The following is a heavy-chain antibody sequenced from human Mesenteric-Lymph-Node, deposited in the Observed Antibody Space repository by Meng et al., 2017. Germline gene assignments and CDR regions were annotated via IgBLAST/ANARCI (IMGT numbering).Heavy chain of an antibody. D-gene: IGHD2/OR15-2a*01. CDR3: ARGFLSFVHVFDY. CDR1: GDSVSSNSAA. V-gene: IGHV6-1*01. J-gene: IGHJ4*02. Sequence: QVTLQQSGPGLVKPSQTLSLTCAISGDSVSSNSAAWNWIRQSPSRGLEWLGRTYYRSKWYNDYAVSVKSRITINPDTSKNQFSLKLSSVTAADTAVYYCARGFLSFVHVFDYWGQGTLVTVSS. CDR2: TYYRSKWYN.